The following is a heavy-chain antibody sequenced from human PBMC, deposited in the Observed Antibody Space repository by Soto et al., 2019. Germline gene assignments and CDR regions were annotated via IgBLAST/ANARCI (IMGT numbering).Heavy chain of an antibody. D-gene: IGHD6-6*01. CDR2: ISSNGGST. CDR1: GFTFSSYA. CDR3: VKVPGGIAARPPHDAFYI. V-gene: IGHV3-64D*06. Sequence: GGSLRLSCSASGFTFSSYAMHWVRQAPGKGLEYVSAISSNGGSTYYADSVKGRFTISRDNSKNTLYLQMSSLRAEDTAVYYCVKVPGGIAARPPHDAFYIWGQGTMVTVSS. J-gene: IGHJ3*02.